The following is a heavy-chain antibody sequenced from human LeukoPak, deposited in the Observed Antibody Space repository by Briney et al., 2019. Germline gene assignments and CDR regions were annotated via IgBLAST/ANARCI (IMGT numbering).Heavy chain of an antibody. CDR2: IYYSGST. CDR3: ARGYDYVWGSYRPNDAFDI. V-gene: IGHV4-59*01. J-gene: IGHJ3*02. CDR1: GGSISSYY. Sequence: SETLSLTCTVSGGSISSYYWSWIRQPPGKGLEWIGYIYYSGSTNYNPSLKSRVTISVDTSKNQFSLKLSSVTAADTAVYYCARGYDYVWGSYRPNDAFDIWGQGTMVTVSS. D-gene: IGHD3-16*02.